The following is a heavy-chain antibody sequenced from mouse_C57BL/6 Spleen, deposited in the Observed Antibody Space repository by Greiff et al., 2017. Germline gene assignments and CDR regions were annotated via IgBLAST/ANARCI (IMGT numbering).Heavy chain of an antibody. CDR1: GFTFSDYG. CDR3: AKDYGSSYRYFDV. V-gene: IGHV5-17*01. D-gene: IGHD1-1*01. J-gene: IGHJ1*03. CDR2: ISSGSSTI. Sequence: DVMLVASGGGLVKPGGSLKLSCAASGFTFSDYGMHWVRQAPEKGLEWVAYISSGSSTIYYADTVKGRFTISRDNAKNTLFLQMTSLRSEDTAMYYCAKDYGSSYRYFDVWGTGTTVTVSS.